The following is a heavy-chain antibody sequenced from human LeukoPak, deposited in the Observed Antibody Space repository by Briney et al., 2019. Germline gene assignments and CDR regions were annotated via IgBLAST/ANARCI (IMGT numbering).Heavy chain of an antibody. Sequence: GGSLRLSCAASGFTFSSYGMHWVRQAPGKGLEWVAVIWYDGSNKYYADSVKGRFTISRDNSKNTLYLQMNSLRAEDTAVYCCARDTSTYYYDSSGYYYDYWGQGTLVTVSS. V-gene: IGHV3-33*01. CDR2: IWYDGSNK. J-gene: IGHJ4*02. D-gene: IGHD3-22*01. CDR1: GFTFSSYG. CDR3: ARDTSTYYYDSSGYYYDY.